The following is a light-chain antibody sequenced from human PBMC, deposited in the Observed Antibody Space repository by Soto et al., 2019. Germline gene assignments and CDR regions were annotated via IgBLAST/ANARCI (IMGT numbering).Light chain of an antibody. CDR2: EVS. Sequence: SSLTQPPPPSGSPGPSVTLSFTWTRSEVGGYNFVSWYQQRPGKAPKLMIFEVSKRPSGVPDRFSGSKSGNTASLTVSGLQAEDEVDYYCSSLAGNNNHYVFGTGTKVTVL. J-gene: IGLJ1*01. V-gene: IGLV2-8*01. CDR1: RSEVGGYNF. CDR3: SSLAGNNNHYV.